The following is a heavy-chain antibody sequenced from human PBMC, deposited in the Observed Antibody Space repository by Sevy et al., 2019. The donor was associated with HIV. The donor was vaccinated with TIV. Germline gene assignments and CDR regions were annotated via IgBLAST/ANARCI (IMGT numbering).Heavy chain of an antibody. D-gene: IGHD2-21*01. CDR2: FDPEDGET. CDR1: GYTLTELS. Sequence: ASVKVSCKVSGYTLTELSMHWVRQAPGKGLEWMGGFDPEDGETIYAQKFQGRVTMTEDTSTDTAYMELSSLRSEDTAVYYCATVPSLHVMFDYWGQGTLVTVSS. J-gene: IGHJ4*02. V-gene: IGHV1-24*01. CDR3: ATVPSLHVMFDY.